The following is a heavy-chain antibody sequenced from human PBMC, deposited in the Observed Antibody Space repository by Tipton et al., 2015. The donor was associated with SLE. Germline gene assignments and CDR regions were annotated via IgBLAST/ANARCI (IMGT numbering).Heavy chain of an antibody. CDR3: ARERRSYSSSSSGMDV. V-gene: IGHV4-59*01. Sequence: TLSLTCTVSGGSISSYYWSWIRQPPGKGLEWIGYIYYSGSTNYNPSLKSRVTISVDTSKNQFSLKLSSVTAADTAVYYCARERRSYSSSSSGMDVWGQGTTLTVSS. CDR2: IYYSGST. CDR1: GGSISSYY. D-gene: IGHD6-13*01. J-gene: IGHJ6*02.